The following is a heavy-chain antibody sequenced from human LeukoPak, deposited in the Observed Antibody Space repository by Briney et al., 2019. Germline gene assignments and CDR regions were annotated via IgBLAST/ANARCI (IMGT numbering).Heavy chain of an antibody. V-gene: IGHV1-18*01. CDR3: ARVLRRIDGYSGYDSAFDI. Sequence: ASVKDSCKASGYTFTSYRISGVRQAPGQGLEWMGWIGAYNGNTNYAQKLQGRVTMTTDTSTSTAYMELRSMRSDDTAVYYCARVLRRIDGYSGYDSAFDIWGQGTMVTVSS. D-gene: IGHD5-12*01. CDR1: GYTFTSYR. J-gene: IGHJ3*02. CDR2: IGAYNGNT.